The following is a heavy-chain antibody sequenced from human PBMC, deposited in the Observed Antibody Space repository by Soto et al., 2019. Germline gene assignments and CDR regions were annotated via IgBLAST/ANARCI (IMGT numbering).Heavy chain of an antibody. V-gene: IGHV4-4*02. D-gene: IGHD6-13*01. J-gene: IGHJ4*02. CDR1: GVSISSHDW. Sequence: PSETLSLTCAVSGVSISSHDWWTWVRQPPGKGLEWIWESHQSGNTNYNSSLESRVTISVDKSKNQFSLKLTSVTVADTAVYYCDTRDSSMFYLGLETLVTVSS. CDR3: DTRDSSMFY. CDR2: SHQSGNT.